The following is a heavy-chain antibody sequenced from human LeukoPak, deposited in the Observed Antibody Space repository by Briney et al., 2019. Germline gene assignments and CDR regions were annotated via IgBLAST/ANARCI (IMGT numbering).Heavy chain of an antibody. CDR3: VRRDFDY. CDR2: IYPDDSDT. J-gene: IGHJ4*02. V-gene: IGHV5-51*01. Sequence: GESLKISCKASGYTFTNYWMGWVRQMPGKGLEYMGIIYPDDSDTRYSPSFKGQVTISADKSINTAYLQRNSLKASDTAMYYCVRRDFDYWGQGTLVTVSS. CDR1: GYTFTNYW.